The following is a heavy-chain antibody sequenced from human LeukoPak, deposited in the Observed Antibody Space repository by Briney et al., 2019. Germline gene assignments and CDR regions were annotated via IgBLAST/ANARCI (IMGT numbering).Heavy chain of an antibody. CDR3: AKGQYSGYDSQPDY. J-gene: IGHJ4*02. CDR1: GFKFDDYA. CDR2: ISWSGGGK. Sequence: PGRSLTLSCAASGFKFDDYAMHWARQSPGKGLQWVSGISWSGGGKGYEDSVKGRFTISRDNAKNSLFLEMNTVRSEDTAIYYCAKGQYSGYDSQPDYWGQGALVTVSA. D-gene: IGHD5-12*01. V-gene: IGHV3-9*01.